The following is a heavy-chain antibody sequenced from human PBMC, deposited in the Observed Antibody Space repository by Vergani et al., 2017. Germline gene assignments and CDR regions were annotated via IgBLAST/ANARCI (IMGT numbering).Heavy chain of an antibody. V-gene: IGHV3-7*03. CDR2: IKQDGSEK. D-gene: IGHD4-17*01. J-gene: IGHJ4*02. CDR1: GFTFSSYW. Sequence: EVQLVESGGGLVQPGGSLRLSCAASGFTFSSYWMSWVRQAPGKGLEWVANIKQDGSEKYYVDSVKGRFTISRYNAKNSLYLQMNSLRAEDTAVYYCARVELDSPGDYECDYWGQGTLVTVSS. CDR3: ARVELDSPGDYECDY.